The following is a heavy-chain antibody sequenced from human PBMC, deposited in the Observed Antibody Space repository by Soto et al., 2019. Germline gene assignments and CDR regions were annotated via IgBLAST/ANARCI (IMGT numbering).Heavy chain of an antibody. J-gene: IGHJ4*02. CDR3: ARYEVATMFAY. V-gene: IGHV4-39*01. CDR2: INYSGGT. Sequence: SETLSLTCSVSDGSISSRSYYWGWIRQPPGKGLEWIGSINYSGGTQYNPSLKSRVTISVDTSNQFSLKVSSVTAADTAVYYCARYEVATMFAYWGQGTLATVSS. D-gene: IGHD5-12*01. CDR1: DGSISSRSYY.